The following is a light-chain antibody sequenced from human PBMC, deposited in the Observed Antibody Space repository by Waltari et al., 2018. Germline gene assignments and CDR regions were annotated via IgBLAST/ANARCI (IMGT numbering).Light chain of an antibody. J-gene: IGKJ2*03. CDR2: DAS. Sequence: DIQMTQSPSSVSASVGDRVTISCRASRNIDNYLNWYQQKPGKAPNLLIYDASSLQSGVPSRFSGSGSGTEFTLIISGLQPEDFATYYCQQSYSTLRFGQGTNVEI. CDR3: QQSYSTLR. CDR1: RNIDNY. V-gene: IGKV1-39*01.